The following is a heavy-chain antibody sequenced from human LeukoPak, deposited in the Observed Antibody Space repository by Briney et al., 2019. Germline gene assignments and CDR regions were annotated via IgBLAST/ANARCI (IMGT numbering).Heavy chain of an antibody. CDR2: MSGSGGST. CDR1: GFSFSAAW. CDR3: ARVRYGELDV. V-gene: IGHV3-23*01. D-gene: IGHD4-17*01. J-gene: IGHJ6*02. Sequence: GGSLRLSCEASGFSFSAAWMTWVRQAPGKGLEWVSSMSGSGGSTYYADSVRGRFTISRDDSKNTLYLQMNSLRAEDTAVYYCARVRYGELDVWGQGTPVTVSS.